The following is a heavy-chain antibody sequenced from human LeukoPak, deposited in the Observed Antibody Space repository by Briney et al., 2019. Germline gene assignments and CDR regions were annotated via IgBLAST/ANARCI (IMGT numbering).Heavy chain of an antibody. CDR3: ARVATSGDRAKDV. CDR1: GDSASNNSAA. J-gene: IGHJ6*02. V-gene: IGHV6-1*01. Sequence: SQTLSLTCAISGDSASNNSAAWNWIRQSPSRGLEWLGRTYYRSKWYNDYAVFVKSRVSIISDTSKNQVSLQLNSVTPEDTAVYYCARVATSGDRAKDVWGQGTTVTVSS. D-gene: IGHD2-21*02. CDR2: TYYRSKWYN.